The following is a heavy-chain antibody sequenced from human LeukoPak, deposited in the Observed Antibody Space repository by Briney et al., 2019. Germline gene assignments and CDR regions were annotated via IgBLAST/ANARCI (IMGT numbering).Heavy chain of an antibody. Sequence: SETLSLTCTVSGGSISSGGYYWSWIRQHPGKGLEWIGYIYYSGSTYYNPSLKSRVTISVDTSKNQFSLKLSSVTAADTAVYYCARKGGGRLKRYNWFDPWGQGTLVTVSS. CDR1: GGSISSGGYY. CDR3: ARKGGGRLKRYNWFDP. J-gene: IGHJ5*02. D-gene: IGHD2-15*01. V-gene: IGHV4-31*03. CDR2: IYYSGST.